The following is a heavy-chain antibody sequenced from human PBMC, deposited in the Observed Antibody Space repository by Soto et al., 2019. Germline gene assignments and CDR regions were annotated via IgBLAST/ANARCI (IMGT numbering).Heavy chain of an antibody. D-gene: IGHD2-15*01. V-gene: IGHV4-39*01. CDR1: GGSISSSSYY. CDR3: ARARWYDAFDV. Sequence: PSETLSLTCTVSGGSISSSSYYWGWIRQPPGKGLEWIGSIYYSGSTYYNPSLKSRVTISVDTSKNQFSLKLSSVTAADTAVYYCARARWYDAFDVWGQGTEVTVSS. CDR2: IYYSGST. J-gene: IGHJ3*01.